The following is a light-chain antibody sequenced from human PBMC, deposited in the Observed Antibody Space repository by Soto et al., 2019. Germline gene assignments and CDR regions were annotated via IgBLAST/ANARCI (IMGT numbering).Light chain of an antibody. CDR1: SSDVGGYNY. CDR2: DVS. CDR3: SSYTTSNTRQIA. Sequence: QPVLTQPASVYGCPGQWITISCTGTSSDVGGYNYVSWYQHHPGKAPKLMIFDVSNRPSGVSNRFSGSKSGNTASLTISGLQPEDEADYYCSSYTTSNTRQIAFGTGTKVTVL. J-gene: IGLJ1*01. V-gene: IGLV2-14*03.